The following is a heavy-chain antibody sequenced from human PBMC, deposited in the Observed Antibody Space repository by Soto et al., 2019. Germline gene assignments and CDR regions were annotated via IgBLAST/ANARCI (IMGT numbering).Heavy chain of an antibody. CDR3: ARCYCSVGSCYSCWHFDL. D-gene: IGHD2-15*01. V-gene: IGHV1-18*01. CDR2: ISAYNGNT. Sequence: QVQLVQSGSEVKKPGASVKVSCKASGYTFTNYGMSWVRQAPGQGLEWMGWISAYNGNTNHAQNFQGRVTMTTDTPTHTAYMELRSLRSDDTAVYYCARCYCSVGSCYSCWHFDLWGRGALVTVSS. CDR1: GYTFTNYG. J-gene: IGHJ2*01.